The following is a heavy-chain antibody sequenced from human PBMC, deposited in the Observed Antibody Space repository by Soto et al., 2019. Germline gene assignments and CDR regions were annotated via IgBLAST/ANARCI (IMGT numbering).Heavy chain of an antibody. D-gene: IGHD6-13*01. CDR3: ARHSSSWPIVDY. V-gene: IGHV4-59*08. CDR1: GGSIGNSY. Sequence: QVQLQESGPGLVKPSETLSLTCTVSGGSIGNSYWSWIRQSPGKGLEWIGYIYYSGSSNYNPSLKGRVSRSVDTSKNQFSLKLSSGTAADTAVYYCARHSSSWPIVDYWGQGTLVIVSS. CDR2: IYYSGSS. J-gene: IGHJ4*02.